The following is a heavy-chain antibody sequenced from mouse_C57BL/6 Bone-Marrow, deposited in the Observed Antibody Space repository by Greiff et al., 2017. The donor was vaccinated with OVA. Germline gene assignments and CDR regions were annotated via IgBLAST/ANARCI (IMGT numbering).Heavy chain of an antibody. CDR2: INPYNGDT. Sequence: EVQLQQSGPELVKPGDSVKISCKASGYSFTGYFMNWVMQSHGKSLEWIGRINPYNGDTFYNQQFKGQATLTVDNSSSTAHMLLRFLTSADSSCYYCASIYPPYYAMDYWGPGTSVTVSS. V-gene: IGHV1-20*01. J-gene: IGHJ4*01. CDR1: GYSFTGYF. CDR3: ASIYPPYYAMDY.